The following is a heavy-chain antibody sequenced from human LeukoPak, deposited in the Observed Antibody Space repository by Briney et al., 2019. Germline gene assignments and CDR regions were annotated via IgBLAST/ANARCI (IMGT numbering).Heavy chain of an antibody. CDR3: ARLISGRYYDRSMSNEPHEFQH. V-gene: IGHV3-21*01. J-gene: IGHJ1*01. D-gene: IGHD1-26*01. CDR1: GLTFSSYW. CDR2: ISNSSSYI. Sequence: PGGSLTLSCAASGLTFSSYWMSWVRQAPGKGLEWVSSISNSSSYIYYAASVKGLFTSSKNNDKNLLFLQINVLTAEDTAVYYCARLISGRYYDRSMSNEPHEFQHWGQGTLVTVSS.